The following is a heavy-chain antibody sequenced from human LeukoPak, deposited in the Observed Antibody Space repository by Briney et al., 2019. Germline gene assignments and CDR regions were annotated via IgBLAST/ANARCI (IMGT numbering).Heavy chain of an antibody. J-gene: IGHJ4*01. V-gene: IGHV3-48*03. Sequence: GGSLRLSCAASGFTFRSSEMNWVRQAPGKGLEWVSYISDGGKTKYYADSVKGRFTISRDNAKDSVYLQMNSLRAEDSAIYYCAREGFYFFDFWGQGTLVTVSS. CDR1: GFTFRSSE. CDR3: AREGFYFFDF. CDR2: ISDGGKTK.